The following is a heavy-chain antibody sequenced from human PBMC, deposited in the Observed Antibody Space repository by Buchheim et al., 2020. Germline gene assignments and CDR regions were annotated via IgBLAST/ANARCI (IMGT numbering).Heavy chain of an antibody. CDR3: VTSGSYYYYAMEV. J-gene: IGHJ6*01. V-gene: IGHV3-74*01. CDR1: GFTFSSYL. Sequence: EVQLVESGGGLVQPGGSLRLSCAASGFTFSSYLMHWVRQAPGKGLVCVARINSVGRTTTYADSVKGRFTISRHKAMNTLYLQMNSLRAEDTAVYYCVTSGSYYYYAMEVWGQGTT. D-gene: IGHD3-22*01. CDR2: INSVGRTT.